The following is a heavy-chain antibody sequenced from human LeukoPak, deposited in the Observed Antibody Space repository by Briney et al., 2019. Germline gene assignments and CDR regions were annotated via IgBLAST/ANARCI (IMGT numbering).Heavy chain of an antibody. CDR2: INTNTGNP. CDR1: GYTFTSYA. D-gene: IGHD3-10*01. CDR3: ASYYYGSGGRVYYFDY. V-gene: IGHV7-4-1*02. Sequence: GASVKVSCKASGYTFTSYAMNWVRQAPGQGLEWMGWINTNTGNPTYAQGFTGRFVFSLDTSVSTAYLQISSLKAEDTAVYYCASYYYGSGGRVYYFDYWGQGTLVTVSS. J-gene: IGHJ4*02.